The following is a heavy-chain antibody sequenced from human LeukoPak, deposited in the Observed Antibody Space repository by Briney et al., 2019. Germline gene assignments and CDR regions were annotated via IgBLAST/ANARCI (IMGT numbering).Heavy chain of an antibody. CDR3: AFHRRGGPFDY. D-gene: IGHD3-10*01. CDR1: GGTFSSYA. Sequence: ASVKVSCKASGGTFSSYAISWVRQAPGQGLEWMGGIIPIFGTANYAQKFQGRVTITTDESTSTAYMELSSLRSEDTAVYYCAFHRRGGPFDYWGQGTLVTVSS. CDR2: IIPIFGTA. J-gene: IGHJ4*02. V-gene: IGHV1-69*05.